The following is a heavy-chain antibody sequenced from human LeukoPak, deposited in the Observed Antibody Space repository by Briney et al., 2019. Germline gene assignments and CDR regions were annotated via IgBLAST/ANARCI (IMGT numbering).Heavy chain of an antibody. CDR3: ARERATMVTAHYYYYMDV. CDR2: TYYRSKWFN. CDR1: GDTVSSDSAA. V-gene: IGHV6-1*01. Sequence: SQTLSLTCAISGDTVSSDSAAWNWIRQSPSRGLEWLGRTYYRSKWFNDYAVSVKSRITINPDTSKNQFSLQLNSVTPDDTAVYYCARERATMVTAHYYYYMDVWSKGTTVTISS. D-gene: IGHD5-18*01. J-gene: IGHJ6*03.